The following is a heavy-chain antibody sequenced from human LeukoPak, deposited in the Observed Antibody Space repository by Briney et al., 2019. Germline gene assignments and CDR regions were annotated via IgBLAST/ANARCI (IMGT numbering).Heavy chain of an antibody. D-gene: IGHD6-13*01. V-gene: IGHV3-23*01. CDR1: GFTFSSYA. J-gene: IGHJ4*02. CDR2: ISGSGGST. CDR3: AKGGSSSWYAY. Sequence: PGGSLGLSCAASGFTFSSYAMSWVRQAPGKGLEWVSAISGSGGSTYYADSVKGRFAISRDNSKNTLYLQMNSLRAEDTAVYYCAKGGSSSWYAYWGQGTLVTVSS.